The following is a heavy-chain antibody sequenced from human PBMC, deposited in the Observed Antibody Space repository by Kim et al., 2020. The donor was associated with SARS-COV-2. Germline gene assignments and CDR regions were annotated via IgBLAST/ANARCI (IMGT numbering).Heavy chain of an antibody. D-gene: IGHD4-17*01. CDR1: GGSFSGYY. CDR2: INHSGST. CDR3: ARSDYGDAQAVPYYYYYYGMDV. V-gene: IGHV4-34*01. J-gene: IGHJ6*02. Sequence: SETLSLTCAVYGGSFSGYYWSWIRQPPGKGLEWIGEINHSGSTNYNPSLKSRVTISVDTSKNQFSLKLSSVTAADTAVYYCARSDYGDAQAVPYYYYYYGMDVWGQGTTVTVSS.